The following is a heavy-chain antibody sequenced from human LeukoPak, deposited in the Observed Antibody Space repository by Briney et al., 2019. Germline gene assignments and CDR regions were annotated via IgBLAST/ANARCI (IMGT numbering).Heavy chain of an antibody. J-gene: IGHJ3*02. V-gene: IGHV3-48*03. CDR2: ISSSGSTI. CDR1: GFTFSSYE. Sequence: GGSLRLSCAASGFTFSSYEMNWVRQAPGKGLEWVSYISSSGSTIYYADSVKGRFTISRDNAKNSLYLQMNSLRAEDTAVYYCASDIVVAVAAREASDIWGQGTMVTVSS. CDR3: ASDIVVAVAAREASDI. D-gene: IGHD2-15*01.